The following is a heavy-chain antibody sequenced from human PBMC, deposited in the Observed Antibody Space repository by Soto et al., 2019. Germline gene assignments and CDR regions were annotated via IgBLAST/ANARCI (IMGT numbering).Heavy chain of an antibody. J-gene: IGHJ6*02. CDR2: IYPGDSDT. Sequence: PGESLKISCKGSGYSFTSYWIGWVRQMPGKGLEWMGIIYPGDSDTRYSPSFQGRVTISADKSISTAYLQWSSLKASDTAMYYCARLPCSTSCYSKSYYGMDVWGQGTTVTVSS. V-gene: IGHV5-51*01. D-gene: IGHD2-2*02. CDR3: ARLPCSTSCYSKSYYGMDV. CDR1: GYSFTSYW.